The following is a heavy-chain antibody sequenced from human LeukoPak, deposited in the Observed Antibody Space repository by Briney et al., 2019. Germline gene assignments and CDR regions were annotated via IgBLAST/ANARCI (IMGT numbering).Heavy chain of an antibody. V-gene: IGHV1-2*06. J-gene: IGHJ3*02. CDR2: INPNSGGT. CDR1: GYTFTGYY. D-gene: IGHD1-26*01. CDR3: ASFSGSYSPSFDI. Sequence: SVKFSCQASGYTFTGYYMHWVRQAPGQGLEWMGRINPNSGGTNYAQKFQGRVTMTRDTSISTAYMELSRLRSDDTAVYYCASFSGSYSPSFDIWGQGTMVTVSS.